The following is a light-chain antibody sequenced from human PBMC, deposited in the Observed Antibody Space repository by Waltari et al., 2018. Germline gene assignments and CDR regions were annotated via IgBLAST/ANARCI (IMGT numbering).Light chain of an antibody. CDR2: AAS. J-gene: IGKJ4*01. CDR1: QGITTY. CDR3: QQVNGYPLT. Sequence: DIQLTQSPSFLSASVGDRVTITCRASQGITTYLVWYQQKPGKAPKVLIYAASTVQSGVPSRFSGSGSGTEFTLTITSLQPEDFATYYCQQVNGYPLTFGGGT. V-gene: IGKV1-9*01.